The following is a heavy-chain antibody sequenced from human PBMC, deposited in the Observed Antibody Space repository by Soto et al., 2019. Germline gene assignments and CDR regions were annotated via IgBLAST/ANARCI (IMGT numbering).Heavy chain of an antibody. D-gene: IGHD6-6*01. CDR3: ARARTAAPYSSWDV. CDR2: INHSGST. J-gene: IGHJ6*02. Sequence: SETLSLTCAVYGGSFSGYYWSWIRQPPGKGLEWIGEINHSGSTNYNPSLKSRVTISVDTSKNQFSLKLSSVTAADTAVYYCARARTAAPYSSWDVWGQGTTVTVSS. V-gene: IGHV4-34*01. CDR1: GGSFSGYY.